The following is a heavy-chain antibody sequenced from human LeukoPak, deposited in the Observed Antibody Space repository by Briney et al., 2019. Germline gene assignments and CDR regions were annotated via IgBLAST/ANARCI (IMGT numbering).Heavy chain of an antibody. J-gene: IGHJ5*02. V-gene: IGHV1-69*01. Sequence: SVKVSCKASGGTFSNYAISWVRQAPGQGLEWMGGIIPIFGTANYAQKFQGRVTITADESTSTAYMELSSLRSEDTAVYYCARGPGRYCSGGSCYPVNWFDPWGQGTLVTVSS. CDR1: GGTFSNYA. CDR2: IIPIFGTA. CDR3: ARGPGRYCSGGSCYPVNWFDP. D-gene: IGHD2-15*01.